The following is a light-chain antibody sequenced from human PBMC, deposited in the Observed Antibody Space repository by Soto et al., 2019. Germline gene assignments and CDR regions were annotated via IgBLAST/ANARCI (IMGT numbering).Light chain of an antibody. CDR2: GAS. CDR3: QQYGSSPST. J-gene: IGKJ5*01. Sequence: EIVMTQSSSTLSVSAGERATLSCRASQSVSSNLAWYQQKPGQAPRLLIYGASSRATGIPDRFSGSGSGTDFTLTISRLETEDFAVYYCQQYGSSPSTFGQGTRLEIK. CDR1: QSVSSN. V-gene: IGKV3-20*01.